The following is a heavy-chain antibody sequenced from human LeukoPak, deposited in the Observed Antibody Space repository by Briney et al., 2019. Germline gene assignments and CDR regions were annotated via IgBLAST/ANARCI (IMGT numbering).Heavy chain of an antibody. D-gene: IGHD3-10*01. CDR2: ISGSGDTT. CDR1: GFTFSIYA. J-gene: IGHJ4*02. V-gene: IGHV3-23*01. CDR3: AKDIWSGELLWGFDY. Sequence: RGSLRLSCAASGFTFSIYAMSWVRQAPGKGLEWGSAISGSGDTTYYADSVKGRFTISRDNSENTLYLQMNSLRAEDTAVYYRAKDIWSGELLWGFDYWGQGTLVIVSS.